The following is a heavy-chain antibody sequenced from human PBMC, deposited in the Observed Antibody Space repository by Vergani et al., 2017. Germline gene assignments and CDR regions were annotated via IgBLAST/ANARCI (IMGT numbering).Heavy chain of an antibody. V-gene: IGHV4-4*07. CDR1: GASISSYF. J-gene: IGHJ5*02. CDR3: ARDQWYDDGPRGWFAP. Sequence: VQLQESGPGLLKPSETLSLTCSVSGASISSYFWSWIRQPAGKGLEWLGRVHTDGTAYYNPSLRTRVRLSADLSQSQFSLKMTSLTAADTAVYFCARDQWYDDGPRGWFAPWGQGILVTVSS. D-gene: IGHD3-16*01. CDR2: VHTDGTA.